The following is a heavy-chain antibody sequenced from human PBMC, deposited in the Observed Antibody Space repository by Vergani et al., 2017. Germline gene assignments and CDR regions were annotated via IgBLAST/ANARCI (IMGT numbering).Heavy chain of an antibody. CDR1: GGSFSGYY. D-gene: IGHD6-13*01. CDR3: AREPGIAAARTGWYFDL. V-gene: IGHV4-34*01. Sequence: QVQLQQWGAGLLKPSETLSLTCAVCGGSFSGYYWSWIRQPPGKGLEWIGEINHSGSTNYNPSLKSRVTISVDTSKNQFSLNLSSVTAADTAVYYCAREPGIAAARTGWYFDLWGRGTLVTVSS. CDR2: INHSGST. J-gene: IGHJ2*01.